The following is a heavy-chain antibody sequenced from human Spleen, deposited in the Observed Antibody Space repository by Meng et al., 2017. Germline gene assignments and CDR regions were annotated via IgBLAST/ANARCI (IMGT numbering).Heavy chain of an antibody. CDR2: MNPNSGNT. CDR3: ARGFVWIQLWLPGLLD. J-gene: IGHJ4*02. V-gene: IGHV1-8*01. Sequence: QGQLVPYGAEVKKPGASVKVSCKASGYTFTSYDINWVRQATGQGLEWMGWMNPNSGNTGYAQKFQGRVTMTRNTSISTAYMELSSLRSEDTAVYYCARGFVWIQLWLPGLLDWGQGTLVTVSS. CDR1: GYTFTSYD. D-gene: IGHD5-18*01.